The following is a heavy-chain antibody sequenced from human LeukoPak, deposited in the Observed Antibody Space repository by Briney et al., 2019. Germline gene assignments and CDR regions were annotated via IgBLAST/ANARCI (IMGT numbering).Heavy chain of an antibody. CDR3: AREGYYYDSSGYSYYYYMDV. Sequence: GGSLRLSCAASGFTLSSYGMNWVRQAPGKGLEWVSAISGSGGNTYYADSVKGRFTISRDNSKNTLYLQMNSLRAEDTAVYYCAREGYYYDSSGYSYYYYMDVWGKGTTVTVSS. CDR1: GFTLSSYG. V-gene: IGHV3-23*01. CDR2: ISGSGGNT. J-gene: IGHJ6*03. D-gene: IGHD3-22*01.